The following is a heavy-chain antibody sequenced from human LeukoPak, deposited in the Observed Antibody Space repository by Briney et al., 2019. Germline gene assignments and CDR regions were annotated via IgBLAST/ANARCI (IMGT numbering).Heavy chain of an antibody. CDR3: ARNRDYGDYDYYFDY. CDR1: GGTFSSYA. J-gene: IGHJ4*02. D-gene: IGHD4-17*01. CDR2: IIPIFGTA. V-gene: IGHV1-69*05. Sequence: ASVKVSCKASGGTFSSYAISWVRQAPGQGLEWMGGIIPIFGTANYAQKFQGRVTITTDESTRTAYMELNSLRSEDTAVYYCARNRDYGDYDYYFDYWGQGTLVTVSS.